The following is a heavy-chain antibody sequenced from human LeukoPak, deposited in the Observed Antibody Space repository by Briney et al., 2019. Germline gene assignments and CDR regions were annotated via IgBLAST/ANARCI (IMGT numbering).Heavy chain of an antibody. V-gene: IGHV3-11*01. CDR1: GFTFSDYY. CDR3: AKEGYYGSGSYPYYFDY. CDR2: ISSSGSTK. D-gene: IGHD3-10*01. J-gene: IGHJ4*02. Sequence: AGGSLRLSCAASGFTFSDYYMSWIRQAPGKGLEWVSYISSSGSTKYYADSVKGRFTISRDNSKNTLYLQMHSLRAEDTAVYYCAKEGYYGSGSYPYYFDYWGQGTLVTVSS.